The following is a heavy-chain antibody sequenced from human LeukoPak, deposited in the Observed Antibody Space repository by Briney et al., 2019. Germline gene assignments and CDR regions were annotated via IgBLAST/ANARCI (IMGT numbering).Heavy chain of an antibody. D-gene: IGHD3-22*01. Sequence: SETLSLTCTVSGGSISSSYSYWGWIRQPPGKGLEWIGNIYYSGSTYYNPSLKSRVTISVDTSKNHFSLKLSSVTAADTAVYYCARDVRNYYDSSGYYLFDYWGQGTLVTVSS. CDR1: GGSISSSYSY. CDR2: IYYSGST. CDR3: ARDVRNYYDSSGYYLFDY. V-gene: IGHV4-39*02. J-gene: IGHJ4*02.